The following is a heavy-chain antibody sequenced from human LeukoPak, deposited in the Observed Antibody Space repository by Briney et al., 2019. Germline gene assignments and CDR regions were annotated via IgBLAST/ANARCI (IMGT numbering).Heavy chain of an antibody. CDR2: ISYDGSNK. V-gene: IGHV3-30*04. CDR1: GFTFSSYA. J-gene: IGHJ6*03. Sequence: GGSLRLSCAASGFTFSSYAMHWVRQAPGKGLEWVAVISYDGSNKYYADSVKGRFTISRDNSKNTLYLQMNSLRAEDTAVYYCAKGGSYKDYYYYMDVWGKGTTVTISS. CDR3: AKGGSYKDYYYYMDV. D-gene: IGHD2-15*01.